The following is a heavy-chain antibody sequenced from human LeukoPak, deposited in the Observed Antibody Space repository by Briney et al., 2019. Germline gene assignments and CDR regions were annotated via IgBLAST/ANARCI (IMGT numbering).Heavy chain of an antibody. J-gene: IGHJ4*02. V-gene: IGHV3-9*01. CDR3: AKMAGDSDYYFDY. Sequence: GGSLRLSCAASGFTFDDYAMHWVRQAPGKGLEWVSGISWNSGSIGYADSVKGRFTISRDNAKNSLYLQMNSLRAEDTALYYCAKMAGDSDYYFDYWGQGTLVTVSS. CDR1: GFTFDDYA. CDR2: ISWNSGSI. D-gene: IGHD6-19*01.